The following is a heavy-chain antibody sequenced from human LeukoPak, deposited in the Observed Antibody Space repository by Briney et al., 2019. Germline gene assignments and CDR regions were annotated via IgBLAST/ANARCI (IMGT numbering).Heavy chain of an antibody. CDR2: IYYSGST. D-gene: IGHD3-10*01. CDR3: ARGSYGSGSSSGFDP. CDR1: GGSISSSSYY. V-gene: IGHV4-39*07. J-gene: IGHJ5*02. Sequence: SSETLSLTCTVSGGSISSSSYYWGWIRQPPGKGLEWIGSIYYSGSTYYNPPLKSRVTISVDTSKNQFSLKLSSVTAADTAVYYCARGSYGSGSSSGFDPWGQGTLVTVSS.